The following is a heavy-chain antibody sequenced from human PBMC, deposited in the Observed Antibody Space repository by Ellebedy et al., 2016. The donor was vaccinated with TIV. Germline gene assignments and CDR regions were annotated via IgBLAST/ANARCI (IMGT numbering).Heavy chain of an antibody. CDR1: GGSISRAGYY. CDR2: IYYSGST. Sequence: SETLSLTXTVSGGSISRAGYYWSWIRQHPGEGLEWIGYIYYSGSTYYNPSLKSRVTMSVDTSKNQFSLKLSFVTAADTAVYYCARLVGYCDSSSCYYYYMDVWGKGTTVTVSS. D-gene: IGHD2-2*01. V-gene: IGHV4-31*03. CDR3: ARLVGYCDSSSCYYYYMDV. J-gene: IGHJ6*03.